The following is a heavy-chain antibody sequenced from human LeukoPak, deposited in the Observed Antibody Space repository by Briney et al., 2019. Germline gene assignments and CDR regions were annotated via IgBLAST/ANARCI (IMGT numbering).Heavy chain of an antibody. CDR2: IYYSGST. Sequence: SQTLSLTCTVSGGSISSGGYYWSWIRQHPGKGLEWIGYIYYSGSTYYNPSLKSRVTISVDTSKNQFSLKLSSVTAADTAVYFCTRDREHGTQDSWGQGTLVTVS. CDR3: TRDREHGTQDS. CDR1: GGSISSGGYY. V-gene: IGHV4-31*03. J-gene: IGHJ4*02. D-gene: IGHD1-26*01.